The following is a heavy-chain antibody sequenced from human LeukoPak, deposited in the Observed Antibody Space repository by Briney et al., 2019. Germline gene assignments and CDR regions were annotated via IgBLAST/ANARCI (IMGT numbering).Heavy chain of an antibody. Sequence: SETLSLTCAVYGGSFSGYYWSWIRQPPGKGLEWIGEIKHSGSTNCNPSLKSRVTISVDTSKNQFSLKLSSVTAADTAVYYCARARYYDFWSGRAEYGMDVWGQGTTVTVSS. CDR1: GGSFSGYY. D-gene: IGHD3-3*01. J-gene: IGHJ6*02. CDR3: ARARYYDFWSGRAEYGMDV. CDR2: IKHSGST. V-gene: IGHV4-34*01.